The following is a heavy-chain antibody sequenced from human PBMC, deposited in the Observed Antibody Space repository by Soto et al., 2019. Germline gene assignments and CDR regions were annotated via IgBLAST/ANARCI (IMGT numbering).Heavy chain of an antibody. J-gene: IGHJ3*02. CDR3: ARDSHYDILTGGDAFDI. CDR2: ISSSSTI. CDR1: GFTFSNYA. V-gene: IGHV3-48*01. D-gene: IGHD3-9*01. Sequence: GGSLRLSCAASGFTFSNYAMSWVRQAPGKGLEWVSYISSSSTIYYADSVKGRFTISRDNAKNSLYLQMNSLRAEDTAVYYCARDSHYDILTGGDAFDIWGQGTMVTVSS.